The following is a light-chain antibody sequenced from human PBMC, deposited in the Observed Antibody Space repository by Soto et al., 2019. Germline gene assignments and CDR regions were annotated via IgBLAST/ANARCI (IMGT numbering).Light chain of an antibody. CDR2: AAF. J-gene: IGKJ5*01. Sequence: DIQMTQSPSSVSASVGDRVPISCRASEDINSRLAWYQQKPGNAPKLLIYAAFILQSGVPSRFSGYGSGTYFTLSISSLQPEDFATYYCQQADSFPIPFGQGTRLEI. V-gene: IGKV1-12*01. CDR1: EDINSR. CDR3: QQADSFPIP.